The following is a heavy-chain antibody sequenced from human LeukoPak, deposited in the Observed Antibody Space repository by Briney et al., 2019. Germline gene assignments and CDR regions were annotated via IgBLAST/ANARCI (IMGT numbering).Heavy chain of an antibody. CDR1: GGTFSSYG. J-gene: IGHJ3*02. D-gene: IGHD4-23*01. CDR2: ISAYNGNT. V-gene: IGHV1-18*01. CDR3: ARGGPTTVVTRTAFDI. Sequence: ASVKVSCKASGGTFSSYGISWVRQAPGQGLEWMGWISAYNGNTNYAQKLQGRVTMTTDTSTSTAYMELRSLRSDDTAVYYCARGGPTTVVTRTAFDIWGQGTMVTVSS.